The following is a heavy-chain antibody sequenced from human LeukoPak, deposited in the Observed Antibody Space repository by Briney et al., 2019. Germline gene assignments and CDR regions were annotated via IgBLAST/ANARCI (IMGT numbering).Heavy chain of an antibody. Sequence: PGRSLRLSCGASGFTFSSYVMYWGRQAPGKGLEWVATISYEGAYKFYADSVKGRCTISRDNSMNTLYLQVNSLSAEDTAVYYCARMGYCTSTTCYHYFEYWGQGTLVTVSS. J-gene: IGHJ4*02. D-gene: IGHD2-2*01. CDR1: GFTFSSYV. CDR2: ISYEGAYK. CDR3: ARMGYCTSTTCYHYFEY. V-gene: IGHV3-30*04.